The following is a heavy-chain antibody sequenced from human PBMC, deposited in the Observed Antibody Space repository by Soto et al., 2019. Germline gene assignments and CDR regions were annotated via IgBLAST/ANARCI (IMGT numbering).Heavy chain of an antibody. D-gene: IGHD4-4*01. CDR1: GGSISSGGYS. J-gene: IGHJ5*01. CDR2: IYHSGST. CDR3: AREPARLYSKGGNCFDF. V-gene: IGHV4-30-2*01. Sequence: PSETLSLTCAVSGGSISSGGYSWSWIRQPPGKGLEWIGYIYHSGSTYYNPSLKSRVTISVDTSKNQFSLRLSSVTAADTAVYYCAREPARLYSKGGNCFDFWGQGTLVTVSS.